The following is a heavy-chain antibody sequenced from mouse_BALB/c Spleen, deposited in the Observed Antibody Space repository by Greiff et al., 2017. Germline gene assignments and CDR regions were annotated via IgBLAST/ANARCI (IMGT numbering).Heavy chain of an antibody. J-gene: IGHJ4*01. D-gene: IGHD2-1*01. CDR3: ARETYGNYEGGAMDY. V-gene: IGHV1S135*01. CDR2: IDPYNGGT. Sequence: VQLQQSGPELVKPGASVKVSCKASGYAFTSYNMYWVKQSHGKSLEWIGYIDPYNGGTTYNQKFKGKATLTVDKSSSTAYMHLNSLTSEDSAVYYCARETYGNYEGGAMDYWGQGTSVTVSS. CDR1: GYAFTSYN.